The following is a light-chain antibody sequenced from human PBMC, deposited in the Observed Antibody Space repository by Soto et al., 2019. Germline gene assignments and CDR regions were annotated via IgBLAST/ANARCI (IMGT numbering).Light chain of an antibody. J-gene: IGKJ4*01. CDR3: QQYDDYPLT. CDR1: QTISSW. Sequence: DIQMTQSPSTLSGPVGDRVTITCRASQTISSWLAWYQQKPGKAPKLLIYKASTLKSGVPSRFSGSGSGTDLTLTISSLQPEDYAVYYCQQYDDYPLTFGGGTKVDIK. CDR2: KAS. V-gene: IGKV1-5*03.